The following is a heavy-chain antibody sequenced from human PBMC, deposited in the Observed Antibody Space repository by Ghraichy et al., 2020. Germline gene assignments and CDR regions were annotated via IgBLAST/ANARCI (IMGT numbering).Heavy chain of an antibody. V-gene: IGHV4-61*01. CDR2: IYYSGST. CDR1: GGSVSSGSYY. Sequence: TLSLTCTVSGGSVSSGSYYWSWIRQPPGKGLEWIGYIYYSGSTNYNPSLKSRVTISVDTSKNQFSLKLSSVTAADTAVYYCARAQTTVKGWFDYWGQGTLVTVSS. D-gene: IGHD4-17*01. CDR3: ARAQTTVKGWFDY. J-gene: IGHJ4*02.